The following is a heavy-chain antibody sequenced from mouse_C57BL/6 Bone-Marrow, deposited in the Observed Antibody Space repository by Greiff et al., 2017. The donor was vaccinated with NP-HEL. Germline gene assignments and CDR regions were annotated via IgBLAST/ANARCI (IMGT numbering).Heavy chain of an antibody. CDR1: GYTFTSYW. D-gene: IGHD1-1*01. CDR2: IHPNSGST. V-gene: IGHV1-64*01. CDR3: AREPPTVVGMDY. J-gene: IGHJ4*01. Sequence: QVQLKQPGAELVKPGASVKLSCKASGYTFTSYWMHWVKQRPGQGLEWIGMIHPNSGSTNYNEKFKSKATLTVDKSSSTAYMQLSSLTSEDSAVYYCAREPPTVVGMDYWGQGTSVTVSS.